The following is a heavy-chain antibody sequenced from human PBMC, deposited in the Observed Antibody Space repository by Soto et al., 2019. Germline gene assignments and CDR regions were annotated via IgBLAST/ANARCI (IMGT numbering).Heavy chain of an antibody. V-gene: IGHV4-59*01. CDR3: ARTCGSTNDY. CDR1: GGSLSSYY. Sequence: PSETLSLTCVVSGGSLSSYYWSWIRQPPGKGLEWIGYIYYSGSTNYNPSLKSRVTISVDTSKNQFSLKLSSVTAADTAVYYCARTCGSTNDYWGRGTLVTVSS. CDR2: IYYSGST. J-gene: IGHJ4*02. D-gene: IGHD6-25*01.